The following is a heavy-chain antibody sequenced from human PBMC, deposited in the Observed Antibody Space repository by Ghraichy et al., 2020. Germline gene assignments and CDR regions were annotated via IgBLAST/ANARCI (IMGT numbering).Heavy chain of an antibody. Sequence: SQTLSLTCTVSGGSISSYYWSWIRQPPGKGLEWIGYIYYSGSTNYNPSLKSRVTISVDTSKNQFSLKLSSVTAADTAVYYCARKRLLWFGELLRGADAFDIWGQGTMVTVSS. D-gene: IGHD3-10*01. CDR2: IYYSGST. CDR1: GGSISSYY. V-gene: IGHV4-59*01. J-gene: IGHJ3*02. CDR3: ARKRLLWFGELLRGADAFDI.